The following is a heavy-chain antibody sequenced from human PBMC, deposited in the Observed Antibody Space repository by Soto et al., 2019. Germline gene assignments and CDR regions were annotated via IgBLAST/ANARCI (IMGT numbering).Heavy chain of an antibody. CDR1: GFTFSSYG. CDR3: ARGPYYFDY. J-gene: IGHJ4*02. V-gene: IGHV3-33*01. Sequence: QVQLVESGGGVVQPGRSLRLSCAASGFTFSSYGMHWVRQAPGKGLEWVAVIWYDGSNKYYADSVKGRFTISRDNSKNTLYLQMNSLRAEETAVYYCARGPYYFDYWGQGTLVTVSS. CDR2: IWYDGSNK.